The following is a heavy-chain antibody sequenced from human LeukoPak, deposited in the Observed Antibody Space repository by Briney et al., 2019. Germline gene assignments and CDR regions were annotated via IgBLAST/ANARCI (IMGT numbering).Heavy chain of an antibody. V-gene: IGHV1-69*02. CDR3: ARSPLSTVAGDINNWFDP. D-gene: IGHD6-19*01. J-gene: IGHJ5*02. CDR1: GGTFSSYT. Sequence: SVKVSCKASGGTFSSYTISWVRQAPGQGLEWMGRIIPILGIANYAQKFQGRVTITADESTSTAYMELSSLRSEDTAVYYCARSPLSTVAGDINNWFDPWGQGTLVTVSS. CDR2: IIPILGIA.